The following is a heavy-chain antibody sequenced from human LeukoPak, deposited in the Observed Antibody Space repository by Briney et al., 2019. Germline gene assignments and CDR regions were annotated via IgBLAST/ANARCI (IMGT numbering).Heavy chain of an antibody. CDR1: GYTLTELS. D-gene: IGHD6-13*01. CDR2: FDPEDGET. J-gene: IGHJ6*03. Sequence: GASVKVSCKVSGYTLTELSMHWVRQAPGKGLEWMGGFDPEDGETIYAQKFQGRVTMTEDTSTDTAYMELSSLRSEDTAVYYCARDYEQQLVPPYYYYYMDVWGKGTTVTVSS. CDR3: ARDYEQQLVPPYYYYYMDV. V-gene: IGHV1-24*01.